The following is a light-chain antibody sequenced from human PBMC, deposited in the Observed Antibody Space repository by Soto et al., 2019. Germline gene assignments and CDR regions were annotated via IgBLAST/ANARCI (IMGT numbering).Light chain of an antibody. CDR3: FSFTTDWTHV. J-gene: IGLJ1*01. Sequence: LTQPGSVSGSPGQSITISCTGTSSDVGAYNYVSWFQQHPGKAPTLIISEVSNRPSGVSNRFSGSKSGNAASLTISGLQAEDEADYFCFSFTTDWTHVFGTGTKVTVL. CDR2: EVS. CDR1: SSDVGAYNY. V-gene: IGLV2-14*01.